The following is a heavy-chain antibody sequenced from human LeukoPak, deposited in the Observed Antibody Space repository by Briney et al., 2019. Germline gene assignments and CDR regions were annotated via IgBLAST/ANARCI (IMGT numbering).Heavy chain of an antibody. D-gene: IGHD5-12*01. J-gene: IGHJ4*02. CDR3: ARGRWLRNFDY. Sequence: SETLSLTCAVYGGSFSGYYWSWIRRPPGKGLEWIGEINHSGSTNYNPSLKSRVTISVDTSKNQFSLKLSSVTAADTAVYYCARGRWLRNFDYWGQGTLVTVSS. V-gene: IGHV4-34*01. CDR1: GGSFSGYY. CDR2: INHSGST.